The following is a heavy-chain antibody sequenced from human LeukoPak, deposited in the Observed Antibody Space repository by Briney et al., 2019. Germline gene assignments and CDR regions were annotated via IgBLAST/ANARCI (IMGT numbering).Heavy chain of an antibody. CDR1: GFTFSSYG. Sequence: PGGSLRLSCAASGFTFSSYGMHWVRQAPGKGLEWVAVISYDGSNKYYADSVKGRFTISRDNSKNTLYLQMKSLRAEDTAVYYCAKDESGRFFACYYHYGMDVWAKGPRSPSP. V-gene: IGHV3-30*18. CDR2: ISYDGSNK. J-gene: IGHJ6*02. D-gene: IGHD1-26*01. CDR3: AKDESGRFFACYYHYGMDV.